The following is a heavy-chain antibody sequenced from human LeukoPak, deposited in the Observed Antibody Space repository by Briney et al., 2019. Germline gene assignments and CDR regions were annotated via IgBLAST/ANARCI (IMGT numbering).Heavy chain of an antibody. CDR1: GFTFSSYA. V-gene: IGHV3-23*01. J-gene: IGHJ5*02. CDR3: AKDRITMIVGFWFDP. CDR2: ISGSGGST. Sequence: GGSLRPSCAASGFTFSSYAMSWVRQAPGKGLEWVSAISGSGGSTYYADSVRGRFTISRDNSKNTLYLQMNSLRAEDTAVYYCAKDRITMIVGFWFDPWGQGTLVTVSS. D-gene: IGHD3-22*01.